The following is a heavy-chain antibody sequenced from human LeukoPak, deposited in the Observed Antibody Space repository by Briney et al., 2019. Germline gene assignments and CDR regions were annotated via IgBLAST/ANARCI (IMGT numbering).Heavy chain of an antibody. CDR1: GYTFTDYY. Sequence: ATVKISXKVSGYTFTDYYMHWMQQAHGKGLEWMGLVDPEDGETIYAEKFQGRVTITADTSTDTAYMELSSLRSEDTAVYYCATWADCSSTSCYTLYYYYMDVWGKGTTVTVSS. D-gene: IGHD2-2*02. J-gene: IGHJ6*03. CDR2: VDPEDGET. V-gene: IGHV1-69-2*01. CDR3: ATWADCSSTSCYTLYYYYMDV.